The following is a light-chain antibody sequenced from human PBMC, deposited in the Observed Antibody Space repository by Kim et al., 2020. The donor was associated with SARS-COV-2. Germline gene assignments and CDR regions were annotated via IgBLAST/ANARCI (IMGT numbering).Light chain of an antibody. CDR2: GAS. J-gene: IGKJ1*01. CDR1: QSISRH. Sequence: VSPWEIATLSCRASQSISRHLAWYEQKLGQAPSLLIYGASTRATGTPARFSGSGSGTEFTLTISSLQSEDFAVYYCHQYHDWPRTFGQGTKVDIK. CDR3: HQYHDWPRT. V-gene: IGKV3-15*01.